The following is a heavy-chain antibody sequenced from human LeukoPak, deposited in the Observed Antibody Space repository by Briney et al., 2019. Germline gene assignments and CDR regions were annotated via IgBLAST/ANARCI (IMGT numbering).Heavy chain of an antibody. V-gene: IGHV4-59*08. CDR2: IYCSGST. Sequence: PSETLSLTCTVSGGSISSYYWSWIRQPPGKGLEWIGYIYCSGSTNYNPSLKSRVTISVDTSKNQFSLKLSSVTAADTAVYYCARHPYGGRFDPWGQGTLVTVSS. CDR3: ARHPYGGRFDP. CDR1: GGSISSYY. D-gene: IGHD4-23*01. J-gene: IGHJ5*02.